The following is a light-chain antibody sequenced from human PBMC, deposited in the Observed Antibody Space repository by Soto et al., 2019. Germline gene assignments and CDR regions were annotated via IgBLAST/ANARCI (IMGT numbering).Light chain of an antibody. CDR2: EDS. V-gene: IGLV2-23*01. J-gene: IGLJ1*01. CDR1: SSDVGGYNS. Sequence: QSVLTQPASVSGSPGQSIAISCTGTSSDVGGYNSVSWYQQHPGKVPKLMIYEDSKRPSGVSDRFSGSKSGNTASLTISGLQAEDEADYYCCSYAGDPYVFGTGTKAPS. CDR3: CSYAGDPYV.